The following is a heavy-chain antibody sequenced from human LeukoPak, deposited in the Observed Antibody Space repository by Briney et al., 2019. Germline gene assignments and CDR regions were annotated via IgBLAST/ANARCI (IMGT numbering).Heavy chain of an antibody. D-gene: IGHD3-10*01. CDR1: GFTFSSYS. J-gene: IGHJ5*02. CDR2: ISGSSSSI. Sequence: KPGGSLILSCAASGFTFSSYSMTWVRRAPGKGLEWVSSISGSSSSIYYADSVKGRFTISRDNAKNSLYLQMNSLRAEDTAVYYCARGPGSGRNYNWFDLWGQGTLVTVSS. V-gene: IGHV3-21*01. CDR3: ARGPGSGRNYNWFDL.